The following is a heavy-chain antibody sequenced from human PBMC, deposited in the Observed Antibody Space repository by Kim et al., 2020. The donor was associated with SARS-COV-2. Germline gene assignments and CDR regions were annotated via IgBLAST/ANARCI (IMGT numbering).Heavy chain of an antibody. CDR2: INAGNGDT. J-gene: IGHJ4*02. CDR1: GYTFTSYG. Sequence: ASVKVSCKASGYTFTSYGVHWVRQAPGQRLEWMGWINAGNGDTKYSQKFQGRVTITRDTSASTAYMELSSLRSEDTAVYYCATEKTPLAYCGGDCKTPLDYWGQGTLVTVSS. V-gene: IGHV1-3*01. CDR3: ATEKTPLAYCGGDCKTPLDY. D-gene: IGHD2-21*01.